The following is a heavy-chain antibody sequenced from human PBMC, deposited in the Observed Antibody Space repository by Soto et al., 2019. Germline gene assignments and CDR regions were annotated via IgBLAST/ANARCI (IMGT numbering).Heavy chain of an antibody. CDR3: ARLNRFGWFHYFDY. J-gene: IGHJ4*02. D-gene: IGHD3-9*01. V-gene: IGHV4-39*01. CDR1: GGSISSSSYY. Sequence: SETLSLTCTVSGGSISSSSYYWGWIRQPPGKGLEWIGSIYYSGSTYYNPSLKSRVTISVDTSKNQFSLKLSSVTAADTAVYYCARLNRFGWFHYFDYLGQGTLVTVSS. CDR2: IYYSGST.